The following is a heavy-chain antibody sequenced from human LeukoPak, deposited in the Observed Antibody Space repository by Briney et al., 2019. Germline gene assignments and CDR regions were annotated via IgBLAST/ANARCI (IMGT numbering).Heavy chain of an antibody. CDR3: ARHYYDNIWGSYKY. CDR1: GFTFNAYY. D-gene: IGHD3-16*01. Sequence: GGSLRLSCAASGFTFNAYYMAWVRQAPGKGLEWVANVKSDGSGGSYADSVKGRFTISRDNAKNSLYLQMNSLRDEDTAVYYCARHYYDNIWGSYKYWGQGTLVTASP. J-gene: IGHJ4*02. V-gene: IGHV3-7*01. CDR2: VKSDGSGG.